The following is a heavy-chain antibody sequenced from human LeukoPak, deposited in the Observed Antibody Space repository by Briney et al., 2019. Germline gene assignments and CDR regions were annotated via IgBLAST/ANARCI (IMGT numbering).Heavy chain of an antibody. CDR1: GGSLSSGSYH. V-gene: IGHV4-61*02. CDR2: IYTSGST. D-gene: IGHD6-19*01. J-gene: IGHJ4*02. Sequence: SETLSLTCTVSGGSLSSGSYHWSWIRQPAGKGLEWIGRIYTSGSTNYNPSLKSRVTISVDTSKSQFSLKLSSVTAADTAVYYCARGDHGSGWYRVGPWRPYYFDYWGQGTLVTVSS. CDR3: ARGDHGSGWYRVGPWRPYYFDY.